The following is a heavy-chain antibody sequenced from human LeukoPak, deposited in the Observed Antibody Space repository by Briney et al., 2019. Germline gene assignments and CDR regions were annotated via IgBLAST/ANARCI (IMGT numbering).Heavy chain of an antibody. CDR3: ARQSSGGLYFDY. V-gene: IGHV4-39*01. D-gene: IGHD3-10*01. Sequence: PSETLSLTCTVSGGSIFSTSYYWGWIRQPPGKGLEWIGSMYYSGNNYYNPSLKSRVTISENTSKNQFSLKLKSVTAADTAVYYCARQSSGGLYFDYWGQGILVTVSS. CDR2: MYYSGNN. J-gene: IGHJ4*02. CDR1: GGSIFSTSYY.